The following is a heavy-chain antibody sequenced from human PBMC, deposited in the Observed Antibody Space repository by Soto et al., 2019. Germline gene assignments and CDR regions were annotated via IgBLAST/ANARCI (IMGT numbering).Heavy chain of an antibody. J-gene: IGHJ6*02. V-gene: IGHV1-69*13. CDR1: GGTFSSYA. Sequence: VASVKVSCKASGGTFSSYAISWVRQAPGQGLEWMGGIIPIFGTANYAQKFQGRVTITADESTSTAYMELSSLRSEDTAVYYCAGPFPGFGDPSDYYYGIDVCRQRTTVTVSS. CDR3: AGPFPGFGDPSDYYYGIDV. CDR2: IIPIFGTA. D-gene: IGHD3-10*01.